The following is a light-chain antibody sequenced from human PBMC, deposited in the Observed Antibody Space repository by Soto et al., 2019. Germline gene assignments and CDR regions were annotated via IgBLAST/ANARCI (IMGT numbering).Light chain of an antibody. Sequence: EIVLTQSPATLSVSPGERATLSCRASQSVRSKVAWYQQKPGQAPRLLIFGASTRATNIPARFSGSGSGTEFTLTISSLQSEDFATYHCQQYNSWSGVTFGGGTKVEIK. J-gene: IGKJ4*01. CDR3: QQYNSWSGVT. V-gene: IGKV3-15*01. CDR2: GAS. CDR1: QSVRSK.